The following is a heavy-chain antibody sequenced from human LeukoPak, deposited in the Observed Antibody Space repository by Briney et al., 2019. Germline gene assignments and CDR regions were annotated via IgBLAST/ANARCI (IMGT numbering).Heavy chain of an antibody. V-gene: IGHV3-21*01. CDR3: ARSGATKYFDY. Sequence: GGSLRLSCAASGFTFSSYSMNWVRQAPGKGLECVSSISSSSSYIYYADSVKGRFTISRDNAKNSLYMQMNSLRAEDTAVYYCARSGATKYFDYWGQGTLVTVSS. J-gene: IGHJ4*02. CDR2: ISSSSSYI. CDR1: GFTFSSYS. D-gene: IGHD1-26*01.